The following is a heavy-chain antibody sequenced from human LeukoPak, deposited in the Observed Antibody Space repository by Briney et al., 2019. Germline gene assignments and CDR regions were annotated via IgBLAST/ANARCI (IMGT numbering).Heavy chain of an antibody. J-gene: IGHJ4*02. CDR2: INPNNGGT. CDR1: GYTFTDLTQYY. V-gene: IGHV1-2*02. Sequence: ASVNVSCKASGYTFTDLTQYYIHWVRQAPGPGLEWMGWINPNNGGTKYAQKFQGRVTMTRDMSMNTAYMELSSLTSDDTAVYYCARRLGGSSEGYEFWGQGPLVTVSS. CDR3: ARRLGGSSEGYEF. D-gene: IGHD1-26*01.